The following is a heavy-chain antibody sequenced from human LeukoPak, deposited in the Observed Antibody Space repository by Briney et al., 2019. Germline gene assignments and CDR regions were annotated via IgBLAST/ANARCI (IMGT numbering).Heavy chain of an antibody. CDR3: ASRSGFRMSDAFDI. V-gene: IGHV3-66*01. Sequence: PGGSLRLSCAASGISFSSHGMHWVRQAPGKGLEWVSVIYSGGSTYYADSVKGRFTISRDNSKNTLYLQVNSLRAEDTAVYYCASRSGFRMSDAFDIWGQGTMVTVSS. CDR1: GISFSSHG. CDR2: IYSGGST. J-gene: IGHJ3*02. D-gene: IGHD3-3*01.